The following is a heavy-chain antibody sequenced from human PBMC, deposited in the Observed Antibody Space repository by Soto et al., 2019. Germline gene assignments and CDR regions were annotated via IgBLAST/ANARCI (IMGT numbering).Heavy chain of an antibody. Sequence: QVQLQESGPGLVKPSQTLSLTCTVSGGSISSRDYYWSWIRQPPGKGLEWIGYIYYSGSTHYNPSLKSRVIIVVDMSENQFSLKVSSVTAADTAVYYCARGTGLYYYYGVDVWGQGTTVTVSS. V-gene: IGHV4-30-4*01. D-gene: IGHD1-1*01. CDR2: IYYSGST. CDR1: GGSISSRDYY. CDR3: ARGTGLYYYYGVDV. J-gene: IGHJ6*02.